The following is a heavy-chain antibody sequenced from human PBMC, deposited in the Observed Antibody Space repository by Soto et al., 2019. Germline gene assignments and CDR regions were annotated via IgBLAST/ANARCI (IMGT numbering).Heavy chain of an antibody. J-gene: IGHJ4*01. CDR2: SRNKANRYTT. CDR3: ARGRLSCAY. Sequence: EVQLVESGGGLVQPGGSLRLSCAVSGFTLSDYFMDWIRQAPGKRLEWVGRSRNKANRYTTVYAASVKGRFTVSRDDSEHSSYLQLNSMKPEDPAVYYCARGRLSCAYWGHGTLVTVPP. CDR1: GFTLSDYF. V-gene: IGHV3-72*01. D-gene: IGHD3-16*02.